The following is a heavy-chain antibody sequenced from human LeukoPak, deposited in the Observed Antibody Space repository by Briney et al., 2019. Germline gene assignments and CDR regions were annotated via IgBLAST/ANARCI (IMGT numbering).Heavy chain of an antibody. D-gene: IGHD3-10*01. Sequence: ASVKVSFKASGYTFTGYYMHWVRQAPGQGLEWMGWINPNSGGTNYAQKFQGRVTMTRDTSISTAYMELSRLRSDDTAVYYCASPSYGSGSYCLRMWGQGTLVTVSS. CDR3: ASPSYGSGSYCLRM. V-gene: IGHV1-2*02. J-gene: IGHJ4*02. CDR1: GYTFTGYY. CDR2: INPNSGGT.